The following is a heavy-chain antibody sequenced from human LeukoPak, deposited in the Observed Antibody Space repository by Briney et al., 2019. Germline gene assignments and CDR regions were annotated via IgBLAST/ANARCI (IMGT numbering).Heavy chain of an antibody. J-gene: IGHJ4*02. D-gene: IGHD6-19*01. CDR1: GFTFSSYA. V-gene: IGHV3-23*01. Sequence: PGGSLRLSCAASGFTFSSYAMSWVRQAPGKGLEWVSAISGSGGSTYYADSVKGRFTISRDNSKNTLYLQMNSLRAEDTAVYYCAKDSLSGIAVARSSSSLDYWGQGTLVTVSS. CDR3: AKDSLSGIAVARSSSSLDY. CDR2: ISGSGGST.